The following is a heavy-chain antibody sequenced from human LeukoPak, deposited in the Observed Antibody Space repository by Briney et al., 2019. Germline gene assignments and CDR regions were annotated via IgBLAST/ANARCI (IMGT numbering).Heavy chain of an antibody. CDR3: ARSKAGGY. D-gene: IGHD3-10*01. V-gene: IGHV3-7*01. Sequence: GGSLRLSCVVSGFNFSNYWMSWVRQAPGKGLEWVANIDQEGGEQNYVDSVRGRFSISRDNAKASVYLQMNSLKVEDTAFYYCARSKAGGYWGQGTLVTVSS. CDR2: IDQEGGEQ. CDR1: GFNFSNYW. J-gene: IGHJ4*02.